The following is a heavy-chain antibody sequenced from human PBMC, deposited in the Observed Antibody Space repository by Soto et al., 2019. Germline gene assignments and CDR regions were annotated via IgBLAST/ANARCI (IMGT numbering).Heavy chain of an antibody. CDR2: ISWNSGSI. Sequence: EVQLVESGGGLVQPGRSLRLSCAASGFTFDDYAMHWVRQAPGKGLEWVSGISWNSGSIGYADSVKGRFTISRDNAKNSQYLQMNSLRAEDTALYYCAKDSCSGGSCYSEALDYWGQGTLVTVSS. CDR1: GFTFDDYA. D-gene: IGHD2-15*01. V-gene: IGHV3-9*01. CDR3: AKDSCSGGSCYSEALDY. J-gene: IGHJ4*02.